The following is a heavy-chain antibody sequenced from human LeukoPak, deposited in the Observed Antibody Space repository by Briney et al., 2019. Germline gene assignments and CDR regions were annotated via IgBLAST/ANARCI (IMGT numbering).Heavy chain of an antibody. V-gene: IGHV4-34*01. CDR1: GGSFSGYY. Sequence: MASETLSLTCAVYGGSFSGYYWSWIRQPPGKGLEWIGEINHSGSTNYNPSLKSRVTISVDTSKNQFSLKLSSVTAADTAVYYCALVIAAAGYNWFDPWGQGTLVTVSS. J-gene: IGHJ5*02. D-gene: IGHD6-13*01. CDR2: INHSGST. CDR3: ALVIAAAGYNWFDP.